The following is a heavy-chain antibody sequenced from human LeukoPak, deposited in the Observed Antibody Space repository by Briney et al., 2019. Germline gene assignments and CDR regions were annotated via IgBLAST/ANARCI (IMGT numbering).Heavy chain of an antibody. CDR1: GGTFSSYA. D-gene: IGHD1-26*01. V-gene: IGHV1-69*05. CDR2: IIPIFGTA. J-gene: IGHJ4*02. CDR3: ASLYSGSYSSDY. Sequence: GASVKVSCKASGGTFSSYAISWVRQAPGQGLEWMGGIIPIFGTANYAQKFQGRVTITTDESTSTAYMELSSLRSEDTAVYHCASLYSGSYSSDYWGQGTLVTVSS.